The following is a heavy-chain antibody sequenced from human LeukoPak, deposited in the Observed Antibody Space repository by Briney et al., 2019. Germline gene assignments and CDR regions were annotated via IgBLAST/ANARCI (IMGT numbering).Heavy chain of an antibody. D-gene: IGHD2-8*01. Sequence: AASVKVSCKASGYTFTSYGISWVRQAPGQGLEWMGWISAYNGNTNYAQKLQGRVTMTTDTSTSTAYMELRSLRSDDTAVYYCARDSVGYPTMSTFDYWGQGTLVTVSS. J-gene: IGHJ4*02. CDR2: ISAYNGNT. CDR1: GYTFTSYG. V-gene: IGHV1-18*01. CDR3: ARDSVGYPTMSTFDY.